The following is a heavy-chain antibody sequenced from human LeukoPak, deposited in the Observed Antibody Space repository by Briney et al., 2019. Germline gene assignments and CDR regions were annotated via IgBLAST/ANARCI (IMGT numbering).Heavy chain of an antibody. CDR3: ARVGRYDFWSGVDYFDY. CDR2: IYYSGST. J-gene: IGHJ4*02. V-gene: IGHV4-59*01. CDR1: GGSFSGYY. D-gene: IGHD3-3*01. Sequence: NPSETLSLTCAVYGGSFSGYYWSWIRQPPGKGLEWIGYIYYSGSTNYNPSLKSRVTISVDTSKNQFSLKLSSVTAADTAVYYCARVGRYDFWSGVDYFDYWGQGTLVTVSS.